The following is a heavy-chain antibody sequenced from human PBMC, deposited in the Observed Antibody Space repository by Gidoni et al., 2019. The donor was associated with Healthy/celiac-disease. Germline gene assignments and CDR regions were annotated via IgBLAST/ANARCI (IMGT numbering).Heavy chain of an antibody. D-gene: IGHD6-19*01. CDR1: GGSFSGYY. J-gene: IGHJ4*02. Sequence: QVQLQQWGAGLLKPSETLSLTCAVYGGSFSGYYWSWIRRPPGKGLEWIGEINHSGSTNYNPSLKSRMTISVDTSKNQFSLKLSSVTAADTAVYYCARVGSSGWYVWGQGTLVTVSS. CDR3: ARVGSSGWYV. V-gene: IGHV4-34*01. CDR2: INHSGST.